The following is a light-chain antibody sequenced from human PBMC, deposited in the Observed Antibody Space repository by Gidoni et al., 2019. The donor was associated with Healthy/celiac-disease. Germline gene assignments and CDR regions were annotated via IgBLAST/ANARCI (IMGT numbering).Light chain of an antibody. CDR1: QSVSSSY. CDR3: QQYGSSPS. CDR2: GAS. J-gene: IGKJ1*01. Sequence: ELVLTQSPGTLSLSPGERATLSCRASQSVSSSYLAWYQQKPGQAPRLLIYGASSRATGIPDRFSGSGSGTDFTLTISRLEPEDFAVYYCQQYGSSPSFGQXTKVEIK. V-gene: IGKV3-20*01.